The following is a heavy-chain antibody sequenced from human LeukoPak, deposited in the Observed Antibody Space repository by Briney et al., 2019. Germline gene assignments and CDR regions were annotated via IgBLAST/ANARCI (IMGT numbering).Heavy chain of an antibody. Sequence: SETLSLTCLVSTGSLSTYYWGWIRQPPGNGLEWIRHLSYSGTTNSNPSLRSRLTISDETSKNQFSLILSSVPAADTAVYYCARRGHYKQFDYWGQGTLVTVSS. CDR1: TGSLSTYY. V-gene: IGHV4-59*08. J-gene: IGHJ4*02. CDR2: LSYSGTT. CDR3: ARRGHYKQFDY. D-gene: IGHD4-11*01.